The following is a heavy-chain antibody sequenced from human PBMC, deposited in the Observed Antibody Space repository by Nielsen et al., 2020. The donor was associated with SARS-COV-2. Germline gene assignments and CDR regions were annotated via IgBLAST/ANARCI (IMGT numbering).Heavy chain of an antibody. D-gene: IGHD6-13*01. Sequence: GESLKISCAASGFTFSSYAMHWVRQAPGKGLEWVAVISYDGSNKYYADSMKGRFTISRDNSKNTLYLQMNSLRAEDTAVYYCAREVAAAGDYGMDVWGQGTTVTVSS. CDR3: AREVAAAGDYGMDV. CDR2: ISYDGSNK. V-gene: IGHV3-30*04. CDR1: GFTFSSYA. J-gene: IGHJ6*02.